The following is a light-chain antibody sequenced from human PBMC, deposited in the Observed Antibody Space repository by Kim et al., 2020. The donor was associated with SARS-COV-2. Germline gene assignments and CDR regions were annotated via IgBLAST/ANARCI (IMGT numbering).Light chain of an antibody. J-gene: IGLJ2*01. CDR3: QVWDSSTVV. Sequence: SVARGQTARITCGGNNIGSKNVHWYQQKPGQATVLVIYRDSNRPSGIPERFSGSNSGNTATLTISRAQAGDEADYYCQVWDSSTVVFGGGTQLTVL. CDR1: NIGSKN. V-gene: IGLV3-9*01. CDR2: RDS.